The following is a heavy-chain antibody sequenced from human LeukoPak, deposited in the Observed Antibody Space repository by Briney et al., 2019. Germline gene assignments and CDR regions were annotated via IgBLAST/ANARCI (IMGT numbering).Heavy chain of an antibody. Sequence: GGSLRLSCAASGFTFSSYSMNWVRQAPGKGLEWVSSISSSSSYIYYADSVKGRFTISRDNAKNSLYLQMNSLRAEDTAVYYCARGLDIDGPGYWGQGTLVTVSS. CDR1: GFTFSSYS. V-gene: IGHV3-21*01. J-gene: IGHJ4*02. D-gene: IGHD2-2*03. CDR2: ISSSSSYI. CDR3: ARGLDIDGPGY.